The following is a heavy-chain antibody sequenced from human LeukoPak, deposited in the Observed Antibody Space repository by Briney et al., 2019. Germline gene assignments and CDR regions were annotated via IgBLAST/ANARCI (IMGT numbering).Heavy chain of an antibody. J-gene: IGHJ4*02. CDR1: GYTFTGYY. V-gene: IGHV1-2*02. D-gene: IGHD6-6*01. Sequence: ASVKVSCKASGYTFTGYYMHWVRQAPGQGLEWMGWISPNSGGTNYAQKFQGRVTMTRDTSISTAYMELSRLRSDDTAVYYCAREVGVAARPEFDYWGQGTLVTVSS. CDR2: ISPNSGGT. CDR3: AREVGVAARPEFDY.